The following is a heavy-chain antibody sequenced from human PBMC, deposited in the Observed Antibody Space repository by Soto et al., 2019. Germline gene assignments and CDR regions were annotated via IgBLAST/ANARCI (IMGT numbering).Heavy chain of an antibody. CDR2: MNPNSGNT. D-gene: IGHD1-1*01. J-gene: IGHJ6*03. CDR3: ARGVAGTTHAYYYYMDV. Sequence: ASMKVSCKASGYTFTSYDINWVRQATGQGLEWMGWMNPNSGNTGYAQKFQGRVTMTRNTSISTAYMELSSLRSEDTAVYYCARGVAGTTHAYYYYMDVWGKGTTVTVSS. CDR1: GYTFTSYD. V-gene: IGHV1-8*01.